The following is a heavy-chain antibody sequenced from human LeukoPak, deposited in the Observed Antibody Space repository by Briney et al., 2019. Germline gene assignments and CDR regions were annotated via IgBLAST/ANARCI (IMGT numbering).Heavy chain of an antibody. V-gene: IGHV3-30-3*01. J-gene: IGHJ4*02. D-gene: IGHD6-13*01. CDR2: ISYDGSNK. CDR1: GFTFSSYA. Sequence: EGSLRPSCAASGFTFSSYAMHWVRQAPGKGLEWVAVISYDGSNKYYADSVKGRFTISRDNSKNTLYLQMNSLRAEDTAVYYCARDLRPTAAAGVDYWGQGTLVTVSS. CDR3: ARDLRPTAAAGVDY.